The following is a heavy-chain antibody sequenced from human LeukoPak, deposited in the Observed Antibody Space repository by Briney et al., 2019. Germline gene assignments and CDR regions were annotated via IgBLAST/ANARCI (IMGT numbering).Heavy chain of an antibody. Sequence: SETLSLTCTASGGSISSYYWSWIRQPPGKGLEWIGYIYYSGSINYNPSLKSRVTISVDTSKNQFSLKLRSVTAADTAVYYCARYSGSYSGFDYWGQGTLVTVSS. V-gene: IGHV4-59*08. D-gene: IGHD1-26*01. CDR3: ARYSGSYSGFDY. CDR2: IYYSGSI. J-gene: IGHJ4*02. CDR1: GGSISSYY.